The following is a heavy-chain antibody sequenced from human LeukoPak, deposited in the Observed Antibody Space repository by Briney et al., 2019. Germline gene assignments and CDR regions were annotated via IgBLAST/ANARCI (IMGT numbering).Heavy chain of an antibody. V-gene: IGHV3-48*01. J-gene: IGHJ4*02. CDR1: GFIFRKAW. D-gene: IGHD3-22*01. CDR2: ISSSSSTI. CDR3: ARGAYYYED. Sequence: GGSLRLSCAVSGFIFRKAWMHWVRQAPGKGLEWVSYISSSSSTIYYADSVKGRFTISRDNAKNSLYLQMNSLRAEDTAVYYCARGAYYYEDWGQGTLVTVSS.